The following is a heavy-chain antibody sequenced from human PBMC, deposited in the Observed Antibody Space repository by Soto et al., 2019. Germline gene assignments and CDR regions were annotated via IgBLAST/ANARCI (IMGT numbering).Heavy chain of an antibody. CDR1: GGSISSYY. Sequence: QVQLQESGPGLVKPSETLSLTCTVSGGSISSYYWSWIRQPPGKGLEWLGYIYYSGSTNYNPSLKSRVTLSVDTSKNQFSLKLSSVTAADTAVYYCARHYCSSTSCYSDWFDPWGQGTLVTVSS. CDR2: IYYSGST. CDR3: ARHYCSSTSCYSDWFDP. J-gene: IGHJ5*02. D-gene: IGHD2-2*01. V-gene: IGHV4-59*08.